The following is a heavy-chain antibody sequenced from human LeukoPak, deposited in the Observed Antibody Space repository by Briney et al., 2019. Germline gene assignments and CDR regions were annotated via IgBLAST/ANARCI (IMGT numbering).Heavy chain of an antibody. CDR2: INPNSGGT. J-gene: IGHJ4*02. Sequence: ASVKVSCKASGYTFTGYSMHWVRQAPGQGLEWMGWINPNSGGTNYAQKFQGRVAMTRDTSISIAYMELSRLRSDDSAMYYCAREGIIMVRGATDYWGQGTLVTVSS. CDR1: GYTFTGYS. CDR3: AREGIIMVRGATDY. D-gene: IGHD3-10*01. V-gene: IGHV1-2*02.